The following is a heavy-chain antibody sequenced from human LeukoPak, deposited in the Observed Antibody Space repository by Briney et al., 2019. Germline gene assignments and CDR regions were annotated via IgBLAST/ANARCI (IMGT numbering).Heavy chain of an antibody. V-gene: IGHV3-48*04. CDR3: TRDSGYEFDY. D-gene: IGHD5-12*01. CDR1: GFTLSSYS. CDR2: IRSDTSTK. J-gene: IGHJ4*02. Sequence: PGGSLRLSCAASGFTLSSYSINWVRQAPGKGLEWVSYIRSDTSTKYYADSVKGRFTISRDNAKNSVYLQMNSLRAEDTAVYYCTRDSGYEFDYWGQGTLVTVSS.